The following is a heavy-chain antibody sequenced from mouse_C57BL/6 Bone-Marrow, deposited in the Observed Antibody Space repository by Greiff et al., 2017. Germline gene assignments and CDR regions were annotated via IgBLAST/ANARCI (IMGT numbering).Heavy chain of an antibody. J-gene: IGHJ4*01. CDR1: GYTFTSYG. CDR3: ASDGYPWAMDY. D-gene: IGHD2-3*01. Sequence: VQPQQSGAELARPGASVKLSCKASGYTFTSYGISWVKQRTGQGLEWIGEIYPRSGNTYYNEKFKGKATLTADKSSSTAYMELRSLTSDDSSVYFCASDGYPWAMDYWGQGTSVTVSS. CDR2: IYPRSGNT. V-gene: IGHV1-81*01.